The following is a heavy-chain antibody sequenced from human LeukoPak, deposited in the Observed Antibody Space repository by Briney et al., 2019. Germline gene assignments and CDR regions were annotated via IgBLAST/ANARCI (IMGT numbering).Heavy chain of an antibody. D-gene: IGHD2-2*01. CDR3: ARDYRASSIVVVSAASYNWFDP. V-gene: IGHV1-69*04. CDR2: IIPILGIA. CDR1: GGTFSSYT. J-gene: IGHJ5*02. Sequence: LVKVSCKASGGTFSSYTISWVRQAPGQGLEWMGRIIPILGIANHAQKFQGRVTITADKSTSTAYMVLSSLRSEDTAVYYCARDYRASSIVVVSAASYNWFDPWGQGTLVTVSS.